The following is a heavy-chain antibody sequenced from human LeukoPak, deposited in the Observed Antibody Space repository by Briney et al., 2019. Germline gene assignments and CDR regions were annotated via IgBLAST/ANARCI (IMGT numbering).Heavy chain of an antibody. V-gene: IGHV5-51*01. J-gene: IGHJ6*02. CDR3: ARLVTAGHLYYGMDV. CDR1: GYSFTSYW. Sequence: GESLKISCKGSGYSFTSYWIAWVRQMPGKGLEWMGIIYPGDPDTRYSPSFQGQVTISADKSISTAYLQWSSLKASDTAMYYCARLVTAGHLYYGMDVWGQGTTVTVSS. CDR2: IYPGDPDT. D-gene: IGHD6-13*01.